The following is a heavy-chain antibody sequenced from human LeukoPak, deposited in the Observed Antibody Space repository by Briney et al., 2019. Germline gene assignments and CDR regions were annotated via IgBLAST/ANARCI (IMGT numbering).Heavy chain of an antibody. CDR1: GYTFTSYG. CDR2: ISAYNGNT. Sequence: ASVKVSCKASGYTFTSYGISWVRQAPGQELEWMGWISAYNGNTNYAQKLQGRVTMTTDTSTSTAYMELRSLRSDDTAVYYCARDAPFGVVTKIDYWGQGTLVTVSS. J-gene: IGHJ4*02. D-gene: IGHD3-3*01. V-gene: IGHV1-18*01. CDR3: ARDAPFGVVTKIDY.